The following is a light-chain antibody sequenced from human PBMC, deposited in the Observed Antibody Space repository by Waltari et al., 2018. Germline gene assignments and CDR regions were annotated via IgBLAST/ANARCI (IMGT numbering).Light chain of an antibody. CDR3: SSYRSSSILVL. J-gene: IGLJ2*01. CDR2: DVS. CDR1: SSDVGDYNY. V-gene: IGLV2-14*03. Sequence: QSALTQPASVSGSPGQSITISCTGTSSDVGDYNYVSWYQQHPGKAPKLMIYDVSNRPSGVSDRFSGSKSGHTASLTISGLQAEDEADYYCSSYRSSSILVLFGRGTKLTVL.